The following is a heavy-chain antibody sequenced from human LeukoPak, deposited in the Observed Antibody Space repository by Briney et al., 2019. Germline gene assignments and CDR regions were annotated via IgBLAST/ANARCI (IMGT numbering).Heavy chain of an antibody. D-gene: IGHD6-13*01. V-gene: IGHV3-53*01. CDR3: ARDGSWGYFDY. Sequence: GGSLRLSCAASGFTVSTNYMSWVSQAPGKGLEWVSVIYSGGSTYYADSVKGRFTISRDNSKNTLYLQMNSLRAEDTAVYYCARDGSWGYFDYWGQGTLVTVSS. J-gene: IGHJ4*02. CDR1: GFTVSTNY. CDR2: IYSGGST.